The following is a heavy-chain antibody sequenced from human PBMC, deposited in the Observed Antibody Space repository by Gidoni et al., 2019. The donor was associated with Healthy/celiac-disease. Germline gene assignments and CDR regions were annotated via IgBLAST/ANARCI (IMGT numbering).Heavy chain of an antibody. V-gene: IGHV3-21*01. Sequence: EVQLVESGGGLVKPGGSLRLSCAASGFTFSSYSMNWVRQDPGKGLEWVSSISSSSSYIYYADSVKGRFTSSRDNAKNSLYRQMNSLRAEDTAVYYCARGIAVAGGEAFDIWGQGTMVTVSS. CDR3: ARGIAVAGGEAFDI. J-gene: IGHJ3*02. D-gene: IGHD6-19*01. CDR2: ISSSSSYI. CDR1: GFTFSSYS.